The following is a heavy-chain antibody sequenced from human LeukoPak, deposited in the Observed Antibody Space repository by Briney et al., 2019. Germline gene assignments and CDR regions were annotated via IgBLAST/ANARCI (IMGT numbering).Heavy chain of an antibody. CDR1: GFTISSFG. V-gene: IGHV3-30*02. D-gene: IGHD2/OR15-2a*01. J-gene: IGHJ4*02. Sequence: GGSLRLSCAASGFTISSFGMHWVRQAPGKGLEWVSFINYNGRDKYYADSVKGRFTISRDSSKNTLSLQMNSLRAEDTAVYFCAKDSPTYYADSWGQGTLVTVSS. CDR2: INYNGRDK. CDR3: AKDSPTYYADS.